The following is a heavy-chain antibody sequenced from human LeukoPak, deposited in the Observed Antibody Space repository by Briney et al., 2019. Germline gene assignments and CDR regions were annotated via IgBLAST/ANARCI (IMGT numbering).Heavy chain of an antibody. J-gene: IGHJ6*02. CDR2: IYSGGST. D-gene: IGHD2-2*01. CDR3: ARKVPAALYGMDV. Sequence: TGGSLRLSCAASGFTVSSNYMGWVRQAPGKGLEWVSVIYSGGSTYYADSVKGRFTISRDNSKNTLYLQMNSLRAEDTAVYYCARKVPAALYGMDVWGQGTTVTVSS. CDR1: GFTVSSNY. V-gene: IGHV3-53*01.